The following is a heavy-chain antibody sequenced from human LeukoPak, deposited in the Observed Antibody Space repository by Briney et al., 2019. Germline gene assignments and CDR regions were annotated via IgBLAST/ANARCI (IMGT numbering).Heavy chain of an antibody. V-gene: IGHV3-9*03. CDR2: ISWNSGSI. Sequence: PGGSPRLSCAASGFTFDDYAMHWVRQAPGKGQEWVSGISWNSGSIGYAPSVKGRFPISRDNAKNSLYLQLNSLRAEVMALYYCAKGGIAVADWYSDYFDYWGQGTLVTVSS. CDR3: AKGGIAVADWYSDYFDY. CDR1: GFTFDDYA. D-gene: IGHD6-19*01. J-gene: IGHJ4*02.